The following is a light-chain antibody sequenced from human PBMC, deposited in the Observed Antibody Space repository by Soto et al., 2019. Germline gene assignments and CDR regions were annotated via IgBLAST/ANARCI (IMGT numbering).Light chain of an antibody. J-gene: IGKJ2*01. CDR1: QGVSAY. V-gene: IGKV1-39*01. CDR2: AAS. Sequence: DIQMTQSPSSLSASVGDRVTITCRSSQGVSAYLLWDQQRQGRAPKLLIYAASNLLSGVPSRFSGSGSETIFTLTISRLHREDFATYLCQQSYKTPHTLGQGTQLETK. CDR3: QQSYKTPHT.